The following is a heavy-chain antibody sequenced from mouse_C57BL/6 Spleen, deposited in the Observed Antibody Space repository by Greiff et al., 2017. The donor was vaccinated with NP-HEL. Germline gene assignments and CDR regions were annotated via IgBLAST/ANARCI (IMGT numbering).Heavy chain of an antibody. D-gene: IGHD1-1*01. V-gene: IGHV5-17*01. CDR3: ASPDYYGSSDV. CDR2: ISSGSSTN. J-gene: IGHJ1*03. CDR1: GFTFSDYG. Sequence: DVMLVESGGGLVKPGGSLKLSCAASGFTFSDYGMHWVRQAPEKGLEWVAYISSGSSTNYYADTVKGRFTISRDNAKNTLFLQMTSLRSEDTAMYYCASPDYYGSSDVWGTGTTVTVSS.